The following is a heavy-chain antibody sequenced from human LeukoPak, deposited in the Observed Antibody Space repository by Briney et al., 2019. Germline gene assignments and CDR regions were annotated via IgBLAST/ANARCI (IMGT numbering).Heavy chain of an antibody. CDR1: GFTFDDYA. V-gene: IGHV3-9*03. CDR3: AKGAVAATWNDAFDI. D-gene: IGHD6-19*01. J-gene: IGHJ3*02. CDR2: ISWNSGSI. Sequence: PGGSLRLSCAASGFTFDDYAMHWVRQAPGKGLEWVSGISWNSGSIGYADSVKGRSTISRDNAKNSLYLQMNSLRAEDMALYYCAKGAVAATWNDAFDIWGQGTMVTVSS.